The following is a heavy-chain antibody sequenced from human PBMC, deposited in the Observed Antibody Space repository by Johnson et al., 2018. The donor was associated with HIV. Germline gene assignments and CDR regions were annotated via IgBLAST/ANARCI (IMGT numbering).Heavy chain of an antibody. V-gene: IGHV3-9*01. J-gene: IGHJ3*02. Sequence: VQLVESGGGLVQPGRSLRLSCAASGFTFDDFAMHWVRQAPGKGLEWVSGISWNSGTIAYVDSVKGRFTISRDNAKNSLYLQMNSLSAEDTAVYYCAREGIAARLAAFDIWGQGTMVTVSS. CDR1: GFTFDDFA. CDR2: ISWNSGTI. D-gene: IGHD6-6*01. CDR3: AREGIAARLAAFDI.